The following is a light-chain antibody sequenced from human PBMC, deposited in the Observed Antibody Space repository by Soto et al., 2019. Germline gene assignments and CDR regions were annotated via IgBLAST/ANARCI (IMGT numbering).Light chain of an antibody. CDR3: AAWDDSLNGVV. J-gene: IGLJ2*01. CDR2: SNN. Sequence: QAVVTQPPSASGTPGQRVTISCSESSSNIGSYTVNWYQQLPGTAPKLLIYSNNQRPSGVPDRFSGSKSGTSVSLAISGLQSEDEADYYCAAWDDSLNGVVFGGGTKLTVL. CDR1: SSNIGSYT. V-gene: IGLV1-44*01.